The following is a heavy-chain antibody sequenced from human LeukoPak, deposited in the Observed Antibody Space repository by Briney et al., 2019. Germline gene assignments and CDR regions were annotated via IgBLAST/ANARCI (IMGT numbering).Heavy chain of an antibody. CDR1: GFTFSSYS. CDR2: ISSSSSYI. D-gene: IGHD2-2*01. J-gene: IGHJ4*02. V-gene: IGHV3-21*01. Sequence: PGGSLRLSCAASGFTFSSYSMNWVRQAPGKGLEWVSSISSSSSYIYYADSVKGRFTISRDNAKNSLYLQMNSLRGEDTAVYYCARDTIVVPAVIDYLGQGTLVTVSS. CDR3: ARDTIVVPAVIDY.